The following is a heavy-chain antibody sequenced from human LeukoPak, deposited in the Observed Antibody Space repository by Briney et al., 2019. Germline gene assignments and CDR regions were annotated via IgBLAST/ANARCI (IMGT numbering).Heavy chain of an antibody. V-gene: IGHV3-21*01. CDR3: AKEGALGY. CDR1: GFTFSTYS. Sequence: PGGSPRLSCAGSGFTFSTYSMNWVRQAPGKGLEWVSSITSSNNYIYYADSMKGRFTISRDNAKNSLYLQMNSLRAEDTAVYYCAKEGALGYWGQGTLVTVSS. J-gene: IGHJ4*02. CDR2: ITSSNNYI.